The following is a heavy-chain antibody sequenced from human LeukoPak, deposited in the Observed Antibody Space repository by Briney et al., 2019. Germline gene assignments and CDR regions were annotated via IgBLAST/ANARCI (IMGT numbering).Heavy chain of an antibody. CDR2: ITTSDGNT. J-gene: IGHJ4*02. CDR3: TRTRGCSSTSCYADY. Sequence: GGSLRLSCAASGFTFSSVWMSWVRQAPGKGLEWVSTITTSDGNTYYADSVKGRFTVSRDNSKNTLYLQMNSLRAEDTAVYSCTRTRGCSSTSCYADYWGQGTLVTVSS. D-gene: IGHD2-2*01. V-gene: IGHV3-23*01. CDR1: GFTFSSVW.